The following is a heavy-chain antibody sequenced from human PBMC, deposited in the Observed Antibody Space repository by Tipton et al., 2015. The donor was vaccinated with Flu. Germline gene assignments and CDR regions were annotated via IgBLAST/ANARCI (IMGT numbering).Heavy chain of an antibody. Sequence: VQLVQSGAEVKKPGESLKISCKGSGYSFTSYWIGWVRQMPGKGLEWMGIIYPGDSDTRYSPSFQGQVTISADKSISTAYLQWSSLKASDTAMYYCATTYYDFWSGYPRDAFDIWGQGTMVTVSS. J-gene: IGHJ3*02. D-gene: IGHD3-3*01. CDR2: IYPGDSDT. CDR1: GYSFTSYW. CDR3: ATTYYDFWSGYPRDAFDI. V-gene: IGHV5-51*01.